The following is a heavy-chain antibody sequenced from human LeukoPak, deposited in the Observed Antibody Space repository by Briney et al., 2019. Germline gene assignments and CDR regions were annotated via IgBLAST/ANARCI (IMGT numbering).Heavy chain of an antibody. CDR2: INSDGSTT. Sequence: GGSLRLSCAASGFTFSSYLMQWVRQAPGKGLVWVSRINSDGSTTSYADSVKGRFTISRDNAKNTLYLQMNSLRAEDTAVYYCARESFFAFQIWGQGTRVTVSS. CDR3: ARESFFAFQI. D-gene: IGHD3-3*01. J-gene: IGHJ3*02. V-gene: IGHV3-74*01. CDR1: GFTFSSYL.